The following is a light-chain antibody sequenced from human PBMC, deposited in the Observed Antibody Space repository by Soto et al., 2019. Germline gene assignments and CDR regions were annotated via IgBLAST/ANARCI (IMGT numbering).Light chain of an antibody. CDR1: NIGSKS. J-gene: IGLJ1*01. CDR2: ADD. CDR3: QLWDSTRDHHV. Sequence: SYELTQPPSVSVAPGQTARITCGGNNIGSKSVHWYQQKPGQAPVLVVYADDDRPSGIPERISGSNSGNTATLTISRVEVGDEADYYCQLWDSTRDHHVFGSGTKLTVL. V-gene: IGLV3-21*02.